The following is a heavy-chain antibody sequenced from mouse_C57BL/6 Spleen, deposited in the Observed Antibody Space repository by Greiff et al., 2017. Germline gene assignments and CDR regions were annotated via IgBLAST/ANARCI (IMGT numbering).Heavy chain of an antibody. CDR3: VHYYGSSSYYFDN. J-gene: IGHJ2*01. CDR2: ISYDGSN. CDR1: GYSITSGYY. V-gene: IGHV3-6*01. Sequence: ESGPGLVKPSQSLSLTCSVTGYSITSGYYWNWIRQFPGNKLEWMGYISYDGSNNYNPSLKNRIPITRDTSKNQFFLKLNSVTTEDTATYYCVHYYGSSSYYFDNWGQGTTLTVSS. D-gene: IGHD1-1*01.